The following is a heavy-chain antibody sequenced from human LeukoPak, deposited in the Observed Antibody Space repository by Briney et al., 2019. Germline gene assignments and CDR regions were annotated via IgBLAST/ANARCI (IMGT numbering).Heavy chain of an antibody. V-gene: IGHV4-38-2*02. CDR1: GYSISSGYY. D-gene: IGHD3-22*01. Sequence: SETLSLTCAVSGYSISSGYYWGWIRQPPGKGLEWIGCMYHSGSSYYNPSLKSRVTISVVTSKNQFSLKLSSVTATDTAVYYCVRESRYYESSGLDGFDVWGQGTMVTVSS. J-gene: IGHJ3*01. CDR2: MYHSGSS. CDR3: VRESRYYESSGLDGFDV.